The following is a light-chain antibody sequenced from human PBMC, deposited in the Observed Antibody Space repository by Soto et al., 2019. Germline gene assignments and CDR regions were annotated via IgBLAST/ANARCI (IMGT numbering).Light chain of an antibody. J-gene: IGKJ1*01. CDR3: QQYGGSSRET. V-gene: IGKV3-20*01. Sequence: EIVLTQSPGTLFLSPGERATLSCRASQSVSVNYLAWYRQKPGQAPRLVIYGASSRATGIPDRFSGSGAGTDFSRTISRLEPEDFAVYYCQQYGGSSRETFGQGTKVEI. CDR1: QSVSVNY. CDR2: GAS.